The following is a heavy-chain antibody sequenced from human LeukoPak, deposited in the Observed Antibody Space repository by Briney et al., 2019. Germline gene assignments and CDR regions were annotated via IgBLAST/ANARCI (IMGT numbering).Heavy chain of an antibody. D-gene: IGHD3-10*01. J-gene: IGHJ6*03. CDR2: TYSNGRT. CDR3: ARVLSGRGSLYDYYYYMDV. CDR1: GFTFNSFA. V-gene: IGHV3-53*01. Sequence: GGSLRLSCVASGFTFNSFAMSWVRQAPGKGLEWVSVTYSNGRTYYADSVKGRFTISRDISKNTLYLQMNSLRAEDTAVYYCARVLSGRGSLYDYYYYMDVWGKGTTVTISS.